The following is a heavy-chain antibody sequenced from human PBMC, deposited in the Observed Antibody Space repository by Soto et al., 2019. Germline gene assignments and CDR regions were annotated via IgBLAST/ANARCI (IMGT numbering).Heavy chain of an antibody. CDR2: IGIGSSTK. J-gene: IGHJ6*02. CDR1: GFTFRNYG. CDR3: ARVRAAYGSGSYFRVLLRDSDYYYYGMDV. Sequence: GGSLRLSCAASGFTFRNYGMNWVRQAPGKGLEWVSYIGIGSSTKYYADSVKGRFTISRDNAKNSLYLQMNSLRAEDTAVYYCARVRAAYGSGSYFRVLLRDSDYYYYGMDVWGQGTTVTVSS. V-gene: IGHV3-48*04. D-gene: IGHD3-10*01.